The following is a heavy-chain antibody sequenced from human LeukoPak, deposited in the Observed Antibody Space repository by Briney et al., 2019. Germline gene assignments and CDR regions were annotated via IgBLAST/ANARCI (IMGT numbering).Heavy chain of an antibody. CDR2: IYPGDSDT. Sequence: GESLKISCKGSGYSFTNYWIGWVRQMPGKGLVWMGIIYPGDSDTRYSPSFQAQVTISADKSIRTAYLPWSSLKASDTAMYYCARHLGMYYFDYWGQGTLVTVSS. CDR3: ARHLGMYYFDY. J-gene: IGHJ4*02. V-gene: IGHV5-51*01. CDR1: GYSFTNYW. D-gene: IGHD1-26*01.